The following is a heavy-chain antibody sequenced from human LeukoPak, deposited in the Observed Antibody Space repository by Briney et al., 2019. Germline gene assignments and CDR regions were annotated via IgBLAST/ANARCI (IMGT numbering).Heavy chain of an antibody. V-gene: IGHV3-33*01. CDR2: IRFDGSTK. CDR3: ARAYSRESGYDFVFDK. J-gene: IGHJ4*02. Sequence: GRSLRLSCAASGFSFSNYGVHWVRQAPGKGLEWVAVIRFDGSTKYYADSVKGRFTISRDNSKNTVYLEMNSLRAEDTAVYYCARAYSRESGYDFVFDKWGQGTLVSVSS. CDR1: GFSFSNYG. D-gene: IGHD5-12*01.